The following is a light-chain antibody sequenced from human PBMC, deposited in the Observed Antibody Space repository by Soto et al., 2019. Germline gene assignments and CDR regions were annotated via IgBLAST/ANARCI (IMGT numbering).Light chain of an antibody. CDR3: SSYTSSSTPCV. J-gene: IGLJ1*01. Sequence: QSVLAQPASVSGSPGQSITISCTGTSSDFGGYNSVSWYQQHPGKAPKLMIYEVSNRPSGVSNRFSGSKSGSTASLTISGLQAEDEADYYCSSYTSSSTPCVFGTGTKVTVL. CDR1: SSDFGGYNS. V-gene: IGLV2-14*01. CDR2: EVS.